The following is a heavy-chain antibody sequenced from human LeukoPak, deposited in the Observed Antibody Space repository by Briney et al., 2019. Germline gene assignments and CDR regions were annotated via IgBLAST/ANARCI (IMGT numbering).Heavy chain of an antibody. V-gene: IGHV4-31*03. CDR3: ARGYDYVYYFDY. D-gene: IGHD3-16*01. CDR2: IYYSGST. J-gene: IGHJ4*02. CDR1: GGSISSGGYY. Sequence: PSQTLSLTCTVSGGSISSGGYYWSWIRQHPGKGLEWIGYIYYSGSTYYNPSLKGRVTISVDTSKNQFSLKLSSVTAADTAVYYCARGYDYVYYFDYWGQGTLVTVSS.